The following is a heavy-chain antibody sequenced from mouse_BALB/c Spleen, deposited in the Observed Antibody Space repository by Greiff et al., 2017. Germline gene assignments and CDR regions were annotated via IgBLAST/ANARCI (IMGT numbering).Heavy chain of an antibody. Sequence: EVQLVESGGGLVKPGGSLKLSCAASGFTFSSYAMSWVRQSPEKRLEWVAEISSGGSYTYYPDTVTGRFTISRDNAKNTLYLEMSSLRSEDTAMYYCARDGYYPSYAMDYWGQGTSVTVSS. V-gene: IGHV5-9-4*01. CDR2: ISSGGSYT. CDR1: GFTFSSYA. D-gene: IGHD2-3*01. J-gene: IGHJ4*01. CDR3: ARDGYYPSYAMDY.